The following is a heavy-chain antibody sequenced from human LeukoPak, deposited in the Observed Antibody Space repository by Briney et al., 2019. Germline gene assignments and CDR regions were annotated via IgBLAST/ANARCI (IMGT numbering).Heavy chain of an antibody. V-gene: IGHV3-30*02. CDR2: IRDDGSIK. J-gene: IGHJ4*02. Sequence: PGGSLRLSCAPSGFTFNNYGMHWVRQAPGKGLEWVAFIRDDGSIKYYADSVKGRFTISRDNSKNTLYLQMNRLRAEDTAVYYCAKGSRGSCSRTYCYPFDYWGQGTLVTVSS. CDR1: GFTFNNYG. D-gene: IGHD2-2*01. CDR3: AKGSRGSCSRTYCYPFDY.